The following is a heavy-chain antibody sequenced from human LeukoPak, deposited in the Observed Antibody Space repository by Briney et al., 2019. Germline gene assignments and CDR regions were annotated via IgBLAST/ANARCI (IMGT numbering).Heavy chain of an antibody. Sequence: PGGSLRLSCAASGFTFSSYAMHWVRQAPGKGLEWVAVISYDGSNKYYADSVKGRFTISRDNSKNTLYLQMNSLRAEDTAVYYCARASDSNYVRRFDYWGQGTLVTVSS. J-gene: IGHJ4*02. V-gene: IGHV3-30-3*01. D-gene: IGHD4-11*01. CDR3: ARASDSNYVRRFDY. CDR2: ISYDGSNK. CDR1: GFTFSSYA.